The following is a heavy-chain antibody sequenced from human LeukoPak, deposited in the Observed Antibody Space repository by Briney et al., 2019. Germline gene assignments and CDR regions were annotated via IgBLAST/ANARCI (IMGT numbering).Heavy chain of an antibody. CDR2: ISYDGNIK. D-gene: IGHD3-10*01. Sequence: GGSLRLSCAASGFTFSSYAMHWVRQAPGKGLEWVAVISYDGNIKYYADSVKGRFTISRDNSKNTLYLQMKSLRGEDTAVYYCAKDLEYSVSGTPGAFDYWGQGTLVTVSS. J-gene: IGHJ4*02. CDR1: GFTFSSYA. CDR3: AKDLEYSVSGTPGAFDY. V-gene: IGHV3-30*04.